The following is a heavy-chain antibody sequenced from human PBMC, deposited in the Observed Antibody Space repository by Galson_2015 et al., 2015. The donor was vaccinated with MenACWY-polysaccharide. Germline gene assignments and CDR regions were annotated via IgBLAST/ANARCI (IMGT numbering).Heavy chain of an antibody. CDR3: AKALIAARPDRRMVYFYYMDV. CDR2: ISSSGDRT. J-gene: IGHJ6*03. D-gene: IGHD6-6*01. Sequence: SLRLSCAASGFTHSNYAMSWVRQAPGKGLEWVSGISSSGDRTFYADSVKGRFTISRDNSKNTLYLQMNSLRAEDTAVYYCAKALIAARPDRRMVYFYYMDVWGKGTTVTVSS. CDR1: GFTHSNYA. V-gene: IGHV3-23*01.